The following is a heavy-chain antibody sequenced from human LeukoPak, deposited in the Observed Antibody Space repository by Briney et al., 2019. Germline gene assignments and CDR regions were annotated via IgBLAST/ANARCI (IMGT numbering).Heavy chain of an antibody. CDR3: AKDLKKSSGWYASDY. D-gene: IGHD6-19*01. J-gene: IGHJ4*02. V-gene: IGHV3-23*01. CDR2: ISGSGGST. CDR1: GFTFSIYA. Sequence: PGGSLRLSCAASGFTFSIYAMSWVRQAPGKALEWVSAISGSGGSTYYADSVKGRFTISRDNSKNTLYLQMNSLRAEDTAVYYCAKDLKKSSGWYASDYWGQGTLVTVSS.